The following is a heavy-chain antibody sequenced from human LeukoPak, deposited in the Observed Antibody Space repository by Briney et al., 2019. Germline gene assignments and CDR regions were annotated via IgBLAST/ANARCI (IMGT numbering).Heavy chain of an antibody. CDR2: NPNSGGT. Sequence: NPNSGGTNYAQKFQGRVTMTRDTSISTAYMELSRLRSDDTAVYYCARAIYGDYGGDTGYWGQGTLVTVSS. V-gene: IGHV1-2*02. J-gene: IGHJ4*02. D-gene: IGHD4-17*01. CDR3: ARAIYGDYGGDTGY.